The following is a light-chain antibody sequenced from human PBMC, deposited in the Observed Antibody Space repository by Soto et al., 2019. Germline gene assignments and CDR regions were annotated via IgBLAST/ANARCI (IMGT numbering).Light chain of an antibody. CDR1: QAIDRW. CDR2: AAS. CDR3: LHHHNFPIT. Sequence: IQMTQSPSSLSASVGDRVTITCRASQAIDRWLAWYQQKPGKAPKVLIYAASSLRSGVPSRFSGSGSGTDFTLTISSLQPEDFATYYCLHHHNFPITFGQGTRLEIK. J-gene: IGKJ5*01. V-gene: IGKV1-12*01.